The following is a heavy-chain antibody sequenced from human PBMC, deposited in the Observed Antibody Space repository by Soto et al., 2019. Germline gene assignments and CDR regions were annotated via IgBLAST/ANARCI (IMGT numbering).Heavy chain of an antibody. CDR3: ARPYTVAGSSYWCFDL. CDR1: RFTFGPYW. V-gene: IGHV3-7*01. CDR2: IKPDGSEK. J-gene: IGHJ2*01. D-gene: IGHD3-16*01. Sequence: GGSLRLSCAASRFTFGPYWMTWVRQAPGKGLEWVAKIKPDGSEKYYVDSVKGRFTISRDNTKTSLYLQMNSLRAEDTAVYYCARPYTVAGSSYWCFDLWGRGTLVTVSS.